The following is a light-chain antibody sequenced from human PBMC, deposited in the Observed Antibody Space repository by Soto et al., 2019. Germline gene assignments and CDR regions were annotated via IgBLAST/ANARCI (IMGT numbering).Light chain of an antibody. V-gene: IGKV3-20*01. CDR2: GAS. CDR1: QSVSSSY. Sequence: EIVLTQSPGTLSLSPGERATLSCRASQSVSSSYLAWYQQRPGQAPRLLIYGASSRATGIPDRFSGSGSGTDFTLTISRLEPEDFAVYYCQQHGSSLTFGGETKVDIK. J-gene: IGKJ4*01. CDR3: QQHGSSLT.